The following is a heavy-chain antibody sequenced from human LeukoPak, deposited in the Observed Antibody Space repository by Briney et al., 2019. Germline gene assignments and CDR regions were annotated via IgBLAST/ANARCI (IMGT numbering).Heavy chain of an antibody. V-gene: IGHV3-23*01. CDR3: APLFPDY. J-gene: IGHJ4*02. CDR2: ISGSGSST. D-gene: IGHD3-10*02. CDR1: GFTFSSSA. Sequence: HPGGSLRLSCAASGFTFSSSAMSWVRQASGKGLEWVSAISGSGSSTYYADSVKGRFTISRGNSKNTLYLQMNSLRAEDTAVYYCAPLFPDYWGQGTLVTVSS.